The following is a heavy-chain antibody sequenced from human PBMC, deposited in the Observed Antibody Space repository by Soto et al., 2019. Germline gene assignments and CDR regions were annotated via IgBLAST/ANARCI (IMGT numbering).Heavy chain of an antibody. D-gene: IGHD1-7*01. CDR2: IIPISGAA. J-gene: IGHJ4*02. CDR3: ARDMTRTVVPYFDF. Sequence: SVKVSCKASGGTFSNYVVNWVRQAPGQGLEWVGRIIPISGAANYAQKFQGRVTITADKSTSTSYMELSSLRSEDTAVYYCARDMTRTVVPYFDFWGQGTLVTVSS. V-gene: IGHV1-69*06. CDR1: GGTFSNYV.